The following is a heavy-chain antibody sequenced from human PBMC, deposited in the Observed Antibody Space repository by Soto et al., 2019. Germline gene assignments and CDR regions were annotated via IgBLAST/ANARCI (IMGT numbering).Heavy chain of an antibody. J-gene: IGHJ4*02. Sequence: EVQLEESGGGLIQPGGSLRLSCADSGFAVSSKYMTWVRQAPGKGLEWVSVIYGGGTTYYADSVKGRFTISRDTSKNTLYLQMNSLRAEDTAVYYCAQTTGWPGFDFWGQGTLVTVSS. D-gene: IGHD6-19*01. CDR3: AQTTGWPGFDF. CDR2: IYGGGTT. V-gene: IGHV3-53*01. CDR1: GFAVSSKY.